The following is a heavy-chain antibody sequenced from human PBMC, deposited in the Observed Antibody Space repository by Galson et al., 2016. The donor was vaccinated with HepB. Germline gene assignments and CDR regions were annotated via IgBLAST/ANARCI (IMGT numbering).Heavy chain of an antibody. D-gene: IGHD2-15*01. CDR1: GFPFNTYA. V-gene: IGHV3-23*01. CDR2: VSGHAGST. CDR3: AKANIIMVTLGVFLDT. J-gene: IGHJ1*01. Sequence: SLRLSCAASGFPFNTYAMTWVRQAPGKGLEWVSGVSGHAGSTYYADSVKGRFPISRDNFKNTLYLQMNSLRADDTAVYYCAKANIIMVTLGVFLDTWGQETLVTVSS.